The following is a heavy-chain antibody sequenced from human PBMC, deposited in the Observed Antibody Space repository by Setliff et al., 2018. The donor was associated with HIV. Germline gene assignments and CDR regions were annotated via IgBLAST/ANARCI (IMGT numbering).Heavy chain of an antibody. J-gene: IGHJ6*03. CDR1: GFTFSNAW. V-gene: IGHV3-15*01. CDR3: ARGGGYSSSWHYYYYYMDV. Sequence: GGSLRLSCAASGFTFSNAWMSWVRQAPGKGLEWVGRIKSKTDGGTTDYAAPVKGRFTISRDDSKNTLYLQMNSLKTEDTAVYYCARGGGYSSSWHYYYYYMDVWGKGTTVTVSS. CDR2: IKSKTDGGTT. D-gene: IGHD6-13*01.